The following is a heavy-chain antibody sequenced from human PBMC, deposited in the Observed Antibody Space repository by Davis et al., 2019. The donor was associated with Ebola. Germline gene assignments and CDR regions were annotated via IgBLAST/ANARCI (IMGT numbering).Heavy chain of an antibody. CDR3: AKDETGWTRFDF. Sequence: SVKVSCKASGGTFSSYAISWVRQAPGQGLEWMGGIIPIFGTANYAQKFQERVTITRDMSTSTAYMELSSLRSEDTAVYYCAKDETGWTRFDFWGQGTLVTVSS. J-gene: IGHJ4*02. CDR1: GGTFSSYA. CDR2: IIPIFGTA. V-gene: IGHV1-69*05. D-gene: IGHD1-1*01.